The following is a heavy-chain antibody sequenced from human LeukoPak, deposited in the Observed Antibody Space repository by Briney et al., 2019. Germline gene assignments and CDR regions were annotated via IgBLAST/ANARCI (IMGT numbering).Heavy chain of an antibody. V-gene: IGHV3-30*02. D-gene: IGHD1-26*01. CDR2: IWFDGSNK. Sequence: GGSLRLSCAASGFTFSSYGMHWVRQAPGKGLEWVALIWFDGSNKYYADSVKGRFTISRDNSKNTLYLQMDSLRVEDTAVYYCAKAPVSGSRSPFDYWGQGTLVTVSS. CDR3: AKAPVSGSRSPFDY. CDR1: GFTFSSYG. J-gene: IGHJ4*02.